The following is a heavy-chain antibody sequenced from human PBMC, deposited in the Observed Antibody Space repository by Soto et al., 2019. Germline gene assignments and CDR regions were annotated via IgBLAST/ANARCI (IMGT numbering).Heavy chain of an antibody. D-gene: IGHD3-9*01. CDR3: LRASLGRHWLSSPDS. J-gene: IGHJ5*02. CDR1: GFTFSTYG. CDR2: ISYDETNK. V-gene: IGHV3-30*03. Sequence: PGGSLRLSCAASGFTFSTYGMHWVRQAPGKGLEWVAVISYDETNKNCADSVQGRFTVSRDNSKNTLYLQMNSLRVEDTAVYYCLRASLGRHWLSSPDSWGQGTLVTVSS.